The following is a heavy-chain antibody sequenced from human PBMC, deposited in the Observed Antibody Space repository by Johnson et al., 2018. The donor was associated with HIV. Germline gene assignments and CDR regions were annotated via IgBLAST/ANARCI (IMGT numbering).Heavy chain of an antibody. Sequence: QEQLVESGGGVVQPGRSLRLSCAASGFTFSSYGLHWVRQAPGKGLEWVAVIWYDGSNKSYADSVKGRFTISRDNSKNTLYLQMNSLRAEDTAVYYCAKDRGSYYDSSGYFGDAFDIWGQGTMVTVSS. D-gene: IGHD3-22*01. V-gene: IGHV3-33*06. CDR3: AKDRGSYYDSSGYFGDAFDI. CDR1: GFTFSSYG. CDR2: IWYDGSNK. J-gene: IGHJ3*02.